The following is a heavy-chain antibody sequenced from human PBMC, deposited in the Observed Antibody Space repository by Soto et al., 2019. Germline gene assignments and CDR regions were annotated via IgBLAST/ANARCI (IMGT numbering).Heavy chain of an antibody. V-gene: IGHV3-49*04. CDR1: GFTFGDYA. CDR3: ARAGNRFRTTNWLDP. CDR2: IRSKAYGGTT. J-gene: IGHJ5*02. D-gene: IGHD1-7*01. Sequence: GGSLRLSCTASGFTFGDYAIIWVRQAPGKGLEWLGFIRSKAYGGTTELAASVKGRISISRDDSRSIADLELHSLKADDTGVYFCARAGNRFRTTNWLDPWGQGTLVTVSS.